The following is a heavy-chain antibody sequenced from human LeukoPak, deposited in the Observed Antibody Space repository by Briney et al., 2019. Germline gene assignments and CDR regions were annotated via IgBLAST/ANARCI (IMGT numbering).Heavy chain of an antibody. D-gene: IGHD1-26*01. J-gene: IGHJ4*02. CDR3: AKDRLSRHSGTCPDY. CDR1: GFTFSNYG. V-gene: IGHV3-30*18. CDR2: ISFDGKDK. Sequence: PGGSLRLSCAASGFTFSNYGMHWVRQAPGKGLEWVAVISFDGKDKYYADSVSGRFTISRYRSKNTLYVQLNSLRAEDTAVYYCAKDRLSRHSGTCPDYWGQGTMVTVSS.